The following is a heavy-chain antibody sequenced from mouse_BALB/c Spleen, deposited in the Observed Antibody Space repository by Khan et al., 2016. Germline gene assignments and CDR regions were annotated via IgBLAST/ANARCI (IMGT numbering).Heavy chain of an antibody. CDR3: VRPFYDGYYGFAY. CDR1: GFNIKDTY. Sequence: VQLQQSGAEFVKPGASVKLSYTASGFNIKDTYIHWVKQSPEQGLEWIGGIDPANGNTKFDPKFQGKATITTDTSSNTAYLQLSSLTSEDTAVYYCVRPFYDGYYGFAYWGQGTLVTVSA. V-gene: IGHV14-3*02. J-gene: IGHJ3*01. D-gene: IGHD2-3*01. CDR2: IDPANGNT.